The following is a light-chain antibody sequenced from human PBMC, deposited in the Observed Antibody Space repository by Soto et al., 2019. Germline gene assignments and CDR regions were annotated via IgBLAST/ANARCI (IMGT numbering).Light chain of an antibody. CDR3: QQYATSPT. J-gene: IGKJ1*01. V-gene: IGKV3-20*01. Sequence: EVVLTQSPGTLSLSLGERATLSCRASQSVTSSYLAWYQQKPGQPPRLLTYGASGRAAGIPDRFSAGGSGADFTLTISRLEPEDFAVYYCQQYATSPTFGQGTKVEVK. CDR2: GAS. CDR1: QSVTSSY.